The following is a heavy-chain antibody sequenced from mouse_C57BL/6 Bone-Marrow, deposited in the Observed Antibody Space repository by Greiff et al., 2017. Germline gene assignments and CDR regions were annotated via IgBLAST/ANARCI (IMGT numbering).Heavy chain of an antibody. J-gene: IGHJ3*01. CDR3: ARLQLGLWFAY. V-gene: IGHV5-2*01. Sequence: EVKVVESGGGLVQPGESLKLSCESNEYEFPSHDMSWVRKTPEKRLELVAAINSDGGSTYYPDTMERRFIISSDNTKKTLYLQMSSLRSEDTALYYCARLQLGLWFAYWGQGTLVTVSA. CDR2: INSDGGST. CDR1: EYEFPSHD. D-gene: IGHD4-1*02.